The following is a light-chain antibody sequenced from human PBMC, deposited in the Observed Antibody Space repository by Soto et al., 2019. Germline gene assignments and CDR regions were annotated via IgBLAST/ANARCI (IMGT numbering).Light chain of an antibody. V-gene: IGLV2-14*01. Sequence: QSALTQPASVSGSPGQSITVSCTGTSSDVGGYNSVSWYQQPPGKAPKLLIYDVTNRPSGVSTRFSGSKFGNTASQAISRLQAEDEGDYYCSSYSGSSTSVVFGGGTKLTVL. CDR3: SSYSGSSTSVV. J-gene: IGLJ2*01. CDR1: SSDVGGYNS. CDR2: DVT.